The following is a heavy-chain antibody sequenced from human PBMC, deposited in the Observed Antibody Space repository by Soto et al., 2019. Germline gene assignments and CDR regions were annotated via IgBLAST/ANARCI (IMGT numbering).Heavy chain of an antibody. CDR3: ARLYCSSSSCYSVGAFDI. CDR1: GFTFSSYG. V-gene: IGHV3-33*01. CDR2: IWFDGSDK. Sequence: LRLSCAASGFTFSSYGMHWVRQAPGKGLEWVALIWFDGSDKYYVDSVKGRFTISRDNSKNTVHLQMNSLRVEDTAVYYCARLYCSSSSCYSVGAFDIRGQGTVVTVSS. D-gene: IGHD2-2*01. J-gene: IGHJ3*02.